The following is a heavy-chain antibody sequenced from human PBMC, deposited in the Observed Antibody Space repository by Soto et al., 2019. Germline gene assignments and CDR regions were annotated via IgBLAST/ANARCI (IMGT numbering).Heavy chain of an antibody. CDR2: ISYDGSNK. CDR3: ATSGYSYGIEYFQH. J-gene: IGHJ1*01. Sequence: GGSLRLSCAASGFTFSSYAMHWVRQAPGKGLEWVAVISYDGSNKYYADSVKGRFTISRDNSKNTLYLQMNSLRAEDTAVYYCATSGYSYGIEYFQHWGQGTLVTVSS. V-gene: IGHV3-30-3*01. D-gene: IGHD5-18*01. CDR1: GFTFSSYA.